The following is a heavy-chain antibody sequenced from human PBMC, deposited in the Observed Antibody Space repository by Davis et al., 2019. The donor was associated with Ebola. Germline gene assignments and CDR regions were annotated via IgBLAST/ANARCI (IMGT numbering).Heavy chain of an antibody. CDR1: GGSFSGYY. CDR3: ARGRYCTGGVCYYYYYYGMDV. CDR2: INHSGST. J-gene: IGHJ6*02. Sequence: GSLRLSCAVYGGSFSGYYWSWIRQPPGKGLEWIGEINHSGSTHYNPSLKSRVTISVDTSKNQFSLKLSSVTAADTAVYYCARGRYCTGGVCYYYYYYGMDVWGQGTTVTVSS. V-gene: IGHV4-34*01. D-gene: IGHD2-8*02.